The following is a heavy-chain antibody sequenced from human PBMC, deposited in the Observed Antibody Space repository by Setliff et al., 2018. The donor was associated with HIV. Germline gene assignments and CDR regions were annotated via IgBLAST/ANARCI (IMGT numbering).Heavy chain of an antibody. V-gene: IGHV1-69*13. Sequence: SVKVSCKASGGPFTSAFNWVRQVPGQGLEWMGGIIPIFGTANYAQNFGGRVTIAADQSTTTSYLQLNSLRFEDTAIYYCASDSPAARFEELEDHYYYYMGVWGKGTTVTVSS. CDR2: IIPIFGTA. D-gene: IGHD3-10*01. CDR3: ASDSPAARFEELEDHYYYYMGV. CDR1: GGPFTSA. J-gene: IGHJ6*03.